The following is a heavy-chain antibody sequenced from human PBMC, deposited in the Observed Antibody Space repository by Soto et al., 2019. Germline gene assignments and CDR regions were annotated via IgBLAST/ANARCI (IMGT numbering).Heavy chain of an antibody. CDR2: VYHTGRT. J-gene: IGHJ4*02. CDR1: GGSFKSGSYS. CDR3: ARDFAYFDS. D-gene: IGHD3-3*01. Sequence: PSETLSLTCTVPGGSFKSGSYSWSWIRQPPGKGLEWIGYVYHTGRTSYNPSLKSRVSISMDTSKNQFSLSLDSVTAADTAVYFCARDFAYFDSWGQGTLVTVSS. V-gene: IGHV4-61*01.